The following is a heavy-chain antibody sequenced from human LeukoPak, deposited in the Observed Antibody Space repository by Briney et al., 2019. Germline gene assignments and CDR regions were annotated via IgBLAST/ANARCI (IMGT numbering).Heavy chain of an antibody. J-gene: IGHJ4*02. D-gene: IGHD3-16*01. CDR1: GFTFNSYG. Sequence: GALRLSCAASGFTFNSYGMHWVRQAPGKGLEWVAVISYDGSNKYYADSVKGRFTISRDNSKNTLYLQMNSLRAEDAAVYYCARDRGDYVFDYWGQGTLVTVSS. V-gene: IGHV3-30*03. CDR2: ISYDGSNK. CDR3: ARDRGDYVFDY.